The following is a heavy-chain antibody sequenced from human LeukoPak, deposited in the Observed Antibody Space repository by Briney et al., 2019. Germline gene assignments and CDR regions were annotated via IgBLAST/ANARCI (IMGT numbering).Heavy chain of an antibody. Sequence: SETLSLTCGVSGVPFSSYYWSWVRQSPTQGLEWIGEINHSGYTNYNPSPKSRVTMSIDTSKNQFSLKLTSVTAADAGVYYCTRAVAGHPDWGQGTLVTVSS. CDR3: TRAVAGHPD. CDR2: INHSGYT. V-gene: IGHV4-34*01. CDR1: GVPFSSYY. D-gene: IGHD6-19*01. J-gene: IGHJ4*02.